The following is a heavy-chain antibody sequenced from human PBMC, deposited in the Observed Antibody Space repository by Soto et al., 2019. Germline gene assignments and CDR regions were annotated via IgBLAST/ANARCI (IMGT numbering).Heavy chain of an antibody. J-gene: IGHJ6*03. CDR3: ARDRGVAPPVAGNTHYYYYMDV. V-gene: IGHV1-18*01. D-gene: IGHD6-19*01. CDR2: FSAYNGNT. CDR1: GYSFTNYG. Sequence: QDQLVQSGVEVKKPGASVKVSCKASGYSFTNYGITWVRQAPGQGFEWMGWFSAYNGNTTYAQKFQGRVTMTTDASTSTAYLELRSLRSDDTAVYYCARDRGVAPPVAGNTHYYYYMDVWGKGTTVTVSS.